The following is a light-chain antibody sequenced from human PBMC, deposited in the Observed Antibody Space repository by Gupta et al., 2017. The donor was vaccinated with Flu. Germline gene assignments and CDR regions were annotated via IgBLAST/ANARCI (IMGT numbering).Light chain of an antibody. J-gene: IGKJ2*01. V-gene: IGKV1-39*01. CDR3: QQSYRTPPT. CDR2: AAS. Sequence: DIQMTQSPSSLSASVGDRVTITCRASQSISSYVNWYQQKPGKATKLLIYAASSLQSGVPTRFSGSGAGTXFTTTIXSLQQEDVATYYCQQSYRTPPTFGXGTKLEIK. CDR1: QSISSY.